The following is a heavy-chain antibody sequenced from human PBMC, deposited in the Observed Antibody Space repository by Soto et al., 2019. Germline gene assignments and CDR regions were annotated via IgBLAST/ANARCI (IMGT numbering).Heavy chain of an antibody. Sequence: SETLSLTCAVYGGSFSGCYWSWIRQPPGKGLEWIGESNHNGITNYNPSLKSRVTVSVDTSKSQFSLKLSSVTAADRAVYYCARGLAARNYYYYGMDVWGQGTTVTVSS. CDR3: ARGLAARNYYYYGMDV. D-gene: IGHD6-6*01. V-gene: IGHV4-34*01. CDR1: GGSFSGCY. J-gene: IGHJ6*02. CDR2: SNHNGIT.